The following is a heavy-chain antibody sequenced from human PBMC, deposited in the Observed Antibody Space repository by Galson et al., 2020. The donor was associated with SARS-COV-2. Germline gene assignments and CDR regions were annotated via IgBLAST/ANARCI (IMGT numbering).Heavy chain of an antibody. V-gene: IGHV3-33*01. J-gene: IGHJ4*02. CDR1: GYTFSSHA. D-gene: IGHD6-19*01. Sequence: DPGGSLRLSCEASGYTFSSHAMHWVRQAPGTGLEWVAQIFFDGSDKYYGDSVKGRFTIPRDSSKNTVYLQMNNLRADDTAVYYCARDGQTSSGWAFDYWGQGTLVTVSS. CDR2: IFFDGSDK. CDR3: ARDGQTSSGWAFDY.